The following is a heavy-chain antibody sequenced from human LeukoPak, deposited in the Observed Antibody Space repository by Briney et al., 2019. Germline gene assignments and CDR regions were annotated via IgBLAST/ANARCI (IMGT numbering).Heavy chain of an antibody. V-gene: IGHV1-18*01. CDR1: GYTFTSYG. CDR2: ISAYNGNT. Sequence: GASVKVSCKASGYTFTSYGISWVRQAPGQGLEWMGWISAYNGNTNYAQKLQGRVTMTTDTSTSTAYMELRSLRSDDTAVYYCARDDLETDYDFWSRTLFDYWGQGTLVTVSS. D-gene: IGHD3-3*01. J-gene: IGHJ4*02. CDR3: ARDDLETDYDFWSRTLFDY.